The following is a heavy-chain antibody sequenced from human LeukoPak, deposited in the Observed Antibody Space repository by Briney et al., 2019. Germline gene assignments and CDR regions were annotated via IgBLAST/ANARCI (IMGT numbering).Heavy chain of an antibody. D-gene: IGHD3-16*01. CDR3: ARFGVDYDMDV. CDR1: GGSISGHY. V-gene: IGHV4-59*11. J-gene: IGHJ6*02. CDR2: IHYSGKA. Sequence: SETLSLTCTVSGGSISGHYWTWIRQPPGKGLEWIGQIHYSGKADYNPSLETRIDISVDMSKNQMSLKVNSVTAADTAVYYCARFGVDYDMDVWGQGTAVTVS.